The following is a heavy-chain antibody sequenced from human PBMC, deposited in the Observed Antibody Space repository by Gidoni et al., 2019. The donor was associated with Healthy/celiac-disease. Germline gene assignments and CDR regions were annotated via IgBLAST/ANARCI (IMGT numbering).Heavy chain of an antibody. CDR3: AYGDYVRFFDY. J-gene: IGHJ4*02. CDR1: GGSFSGYY. Sequence: WGAGLLKPSETLSLTCAVYGGSFSGYYWSWIRQPPGKGLEWIGEINHSGSTNYNPSLKSRVTISVDTSKNQFSLKLSSVTAADTAVYYCAYGDYVRFFDYWGQGTLVTVSS. D-gene: IGHD4-17*01. V-gene: IGHV4-34*01. CDR2: INHSGST.